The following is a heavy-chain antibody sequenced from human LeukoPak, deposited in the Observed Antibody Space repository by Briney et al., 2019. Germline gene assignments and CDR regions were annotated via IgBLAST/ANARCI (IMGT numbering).Heavy chain of an antibody. D-gene: IGHD2/OR15-2a*01. V-gene: IGHV3-74*01. Sequence: HSGGSLRLSCAASGFTFSSYAMHWVRQAPGRGPVWVSRINSDGTGTDYADSVKGRFAISRDNSKNTLYLQMNSLRAEDTAVYYCTRGLSNSHFNWGQGTLVSVSS. J-gene: IGHJ4*02. CDR3: TRGLSNSHFN. CDR2: INSDGTGT. CDR1: GFTFSSYA.